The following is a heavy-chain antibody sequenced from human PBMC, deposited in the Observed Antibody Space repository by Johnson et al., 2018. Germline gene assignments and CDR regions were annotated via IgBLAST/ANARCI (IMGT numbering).Heavy chain of an antibody. CDR1: GFTFSGST. D-gene: IGHD7-27*01. Sequence: VQLVQSGGGLVQPGGSLRLSCAASGFTFSGSTIYWVRQAPGKGLEWVGRIKRKTYNDATAYAAAVKGRFTISRDDSKNTTYLQMNSLKTEDTAVYFCTRGELGADYYGMDVWGQGSTVTVSS. J-gene: IGHJ6*02. CDR3: TRGELGADYYGMDV. V-gene: IGHV3-73*01. CDR2: IKRKTYNDAT.